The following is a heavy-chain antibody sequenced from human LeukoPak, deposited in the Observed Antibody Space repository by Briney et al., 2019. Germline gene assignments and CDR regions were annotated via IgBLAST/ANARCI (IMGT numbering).Heavy chain of an antibody. CDR2: IIPIFGTA. V-gene: IGHV1-69*13. CDR3: ARVFPLAVNDGFDI. D-gene: IGHD2-21*01. J-gene: IGHJ3*02. CDR1: GGTFSSYT. Sequence: SVKVSCKASGGTFSSYTITWVRQAPGQGLEWMGGIIPIFGTANYAQKFQGRVTITADESTSTAYMELSSVRSKDTAVYYCARVFPLAVNDGFDIWGQGTKVTVSS.